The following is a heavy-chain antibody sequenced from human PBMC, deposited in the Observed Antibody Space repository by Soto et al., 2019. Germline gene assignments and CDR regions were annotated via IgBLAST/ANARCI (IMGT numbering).Heavy chain of an antibody. CDR2: IYTSGST. CDR1: GGSINGYY. CDR3: ARDIAAAGLNDWFDP. Sequence: QVQLQESGPGLVKPSETLSLTCTVSGGSINGYYWSWIRQPAGKGLEWIGRIYTSGSTHYSPSLKSRVTMSVDTSKNQFSLKLSSVTAADTAVYYCARDIAAAGLNDWFDPWGQGALVTVSS. V-gene: IGHV4-4*07. J-gene: IGHJ5*02. D-gene: IGHD6-13*01.